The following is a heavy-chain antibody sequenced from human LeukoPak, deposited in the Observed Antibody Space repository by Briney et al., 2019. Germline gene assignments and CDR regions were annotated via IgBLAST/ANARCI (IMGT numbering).Heavy chain of an antibody. CDR2: FYTSGTP. J-gene: IGHJ4*02. CDR1: GGSISRGSYF. CDR3: ARGGIPDY. D-gene: IGHD2-21*01. Sequence: PSETLSLTCTVSGGSISRGSYFWSWIRQPAGKGLEWIGRFYTSGTPNYNPSLKSRVTISVDTSRNQFSLKLSSVTAADTAVYYRARGGIPDYWGQGILVTVSS. V-gene: IGHV4-61*02.